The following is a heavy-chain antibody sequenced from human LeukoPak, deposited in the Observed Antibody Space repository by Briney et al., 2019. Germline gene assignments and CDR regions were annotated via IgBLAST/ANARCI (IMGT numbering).Heavy chain of an antibody. D-gene: IGHD3-3*01. V-gene: IGHV3-23*01. CDR3: AKSRNYDFWSGYPTIKYFQH. J-gene: IGHJ1*01. CDR1: GFTFSSYG. CDR2: ISGSGGST. Sequence: PGRSLRLSCAASGFTFSSYGMHWVRQAPGKGLEWVSAISGSGGSTYYADSVKGRFTISRDNSKNTLYLQMNSLRAEDTAVYYCAKSRNYDFWSGYPTIKYFQHWGQGTLVTVSS.